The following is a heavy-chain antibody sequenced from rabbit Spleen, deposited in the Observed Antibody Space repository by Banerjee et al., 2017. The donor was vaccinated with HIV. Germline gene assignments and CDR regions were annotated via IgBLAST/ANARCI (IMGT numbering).Heavy chain of an antibody. CDR2: ITTSSGSA. D-gene: IGHD1-1*01. CDR3: ARDLGGSGDL. CDR1: GFSFSSGYD. J-gene: IGHJ4*01. V-gene: IGHV1S40*01. Sequence: QQLVESGGGLVKPGASLTLTCKASGFSFSSGYDMSWVRQAPGKGLEWIGYITTSSGSAYYASWTKGQFTISKTSSTTVSLQMNSLTAADTATYFCARDLGGSGDLWGPGTLVTVS.